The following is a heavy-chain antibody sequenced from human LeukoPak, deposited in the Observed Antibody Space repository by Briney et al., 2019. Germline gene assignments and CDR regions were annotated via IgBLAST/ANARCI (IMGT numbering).Heavy chain of an antibody. CDR2: ISHDGTVR. CDR3: TRVGLGVILGDAFDP. CDR1: TIGFRGYA. Sequence: PGGSLRLSCVASTIGFRGYAMHWVRRAPGKGLEWVGSISHDGTVRYANSARSRFIISRDDSKSTLFLQMNSLRVEDTAMYYCTRVGLGVILGDAFDPWGQGTMATVSS. J-gene: IGHJ3*01. V-gene: IGHV3-30*04. D-gene: IGHD3-3*01.